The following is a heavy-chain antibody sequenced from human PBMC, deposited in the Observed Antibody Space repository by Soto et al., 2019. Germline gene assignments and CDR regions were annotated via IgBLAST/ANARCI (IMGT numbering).Heavy chain of an antibody. Sequence: PGGSLRLSCAASGFTFSSYGMHWVRQAPGKGLEWVAVIWYDGSNKYYADSVKGRFTISRDNSKNTLYLQMNSLRAEDTAVYYCAREAGYYDSSGYSYYYYYGMDVWGQGTTVTVSS. V-gene: IGHV3-33*01. CDR2: IWYDGSNK. D-gene: IGHD3-22*01. CDR3: AREAGYYDSSGYSYYYYYGMDV. CDR1: GFTFSSYG. J-gene: IGHJ6*02.